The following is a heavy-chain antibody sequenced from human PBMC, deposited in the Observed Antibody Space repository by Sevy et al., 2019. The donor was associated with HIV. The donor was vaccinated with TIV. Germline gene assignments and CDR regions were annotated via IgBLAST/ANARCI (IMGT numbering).Heavy chain of an antibody. V-gene: IGHV3-43*01. CDR3: AKDILPGIAVAAPPGEIDY. CDR1: GFTFDDYT. J-gene: IGHJ4*02. CDR2: ISWGGGST. Sequence: GGSLRLSCAASGFTFDDYTMHWVRQAPGKGLEWVSLISWGGGSTYYADSVKGRFTISRDNSKNSLYLQMNSLRTEDTALYYCAKDILPGIAVAAPPGEIDYWGQGTLVTVSS. D-gene: IGHD6-19*01.